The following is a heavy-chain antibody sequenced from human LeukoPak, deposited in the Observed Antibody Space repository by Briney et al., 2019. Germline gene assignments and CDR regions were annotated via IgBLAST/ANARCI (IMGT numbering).Heavy chain of an antibody. CDR2: IKQDGSEK. D-gene: IGHD1-1*01. V-gene: IGHV3-7*01. CDR3: ARDSLSYTKGNGHYYYYMDV. J-gene: IGHJ6*03. CDR1: GFTFTNYW. Sequence: PGGSLRLSCAASGFTFTNYWMSWVRQAPGKGLEWVANIKQDGSEKYYVDSVKGRFTISRDNAKNSLYLQMNSLRAEDTAVYYCARDSLSYTKGNGHYYYYMDVWGKGTTVTVSS.